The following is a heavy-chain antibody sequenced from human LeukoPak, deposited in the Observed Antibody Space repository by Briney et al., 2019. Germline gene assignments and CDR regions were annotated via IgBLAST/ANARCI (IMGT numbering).Heavy chain of an antibody. CDR3: ARDLVVDTDLYLDY. J-gene: IGHJ4*02. CDR1: GGSISSSSYD. CDR2: IYYSGCT. V-gene: IGHV4-39*07. Sequence: SETLSLTCTVSGGSISSSSYDWGWIRQPPGKGLEWIGSIYYSGCTYYNPSLKSRVTISVDTSKNQFSLKLSSVTAADTAVYYCARDLVVDTDLYLDYWGQRTLVTVSS. D-gene: IGHD5-18*01.